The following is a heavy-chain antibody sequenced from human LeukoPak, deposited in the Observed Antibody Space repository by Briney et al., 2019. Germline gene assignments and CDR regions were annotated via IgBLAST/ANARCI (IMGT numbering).Heavy chain of an antibody. Sequence: SGTLSLTCTVSGGSVSSDNYYWTWIRQPPGKGLQWIGYIPYSGSTNYNPSLKSRVTMSLHTSKNQFSLRLSSLTAADTAVYYCARRHYYNGRAYYFLDYWGQGTLVTVSS. CDR1: GGSVSSDNYY. D-gene: IGHD3-22*01. V-gene: IGHV4-61*01. CDR3: ARRHYYNGRAYYFLDY. CDR2: IPYSGST. J-gene: IGHJ4*02.